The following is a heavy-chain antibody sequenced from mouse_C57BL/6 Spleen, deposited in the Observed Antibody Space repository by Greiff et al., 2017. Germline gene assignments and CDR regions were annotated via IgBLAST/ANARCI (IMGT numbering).Heavy chain of an antibody. V-gene: IGHV7-3*01. CDR3: ARSSNRYFDY. D-gene: IGHD4-1*01. Sequence: EVMLVESGGGLVQPGGSLSLSCAASGFTFTDYYMSWVRQPPGKALEWLGFIRNKANGYTTEYSASVKGRFTISRDNSQSILYLQMNALRAEDSATYYCARSSNRYFDYWGQGTTLTVSS. CDR1: GFTFTDYY. CDR2: IRNKANGYTT. J-gene: IGHJ2*01.